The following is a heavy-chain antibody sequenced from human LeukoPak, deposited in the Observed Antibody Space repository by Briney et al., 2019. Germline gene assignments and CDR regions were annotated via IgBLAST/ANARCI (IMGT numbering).Heavy chain of an antibody. CDR1: GFTFSSYG. Sequence: GGSLRLSCAASGFTFSSYGMHWVRQAPGKGLEWVAVISYDGSNKYYADSVKGRFTISRDNAKNSLYLQMNSLRAEDTAVYYCARVFRSGSYYLVYFDYWGQGTLVTVSS. D-gene: IGHD1-26*01. J-gene: IGHJ4*02. CDR3: ARVFRSGSYYLVYFDY. CDR2: ISYDGSNK. V-gene: IGHV3-30*03.